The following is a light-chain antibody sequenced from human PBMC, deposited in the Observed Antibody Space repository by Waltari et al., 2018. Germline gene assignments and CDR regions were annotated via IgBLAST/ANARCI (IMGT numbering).Light chain of an antibody. CDR1: SSHTPSHT. Sequence: QSLLTPPPPAPGPPWQRVTIPRPGSSSHTPSHTATWSQQLPGTAPKLLIYSNNQRPSGVPDRFSGSKSGTSASLAISGLQSEDEADYYCAAWDDSLNGHVVFGGGTKLTVL. V-gene: IGLV1-44*01. J-gene: IGLJ2*01. CDR3: AAWDDSLNGHVV. CDR2: SNN.